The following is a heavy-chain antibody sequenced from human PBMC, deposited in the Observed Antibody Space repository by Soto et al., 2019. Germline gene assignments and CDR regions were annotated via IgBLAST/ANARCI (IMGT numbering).Heavy chain of an antibody. Sequence: SETLSLTCIASGESISRDNYYWGWIRQPPGKGLEWIGSITYSGSTYYNPSLKSRVTMAVDTSKNQFSLNLPSVTAADTAVYYCARPGSTTGWFYFDDWGPGILVTVSS. J-gene: IGHJ4*02. CDR2: ITYSGST. D-gene: IGHD3-10*01. CDR1: GESISRDNYY. V-gene: IGHV4-39*01. CDR3: ARPGSTTGWFYFDD.